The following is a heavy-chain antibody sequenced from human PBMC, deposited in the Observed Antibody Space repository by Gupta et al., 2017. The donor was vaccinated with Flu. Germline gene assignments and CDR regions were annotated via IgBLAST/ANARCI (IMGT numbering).Heavy chain of an antibody. CDR1: GGSFSGYY. CDR2: INHSGST. D-gene: IGHD3-10*01. V-gene: IGHV4-34*01. CDR3: ARGLGGPMGYYYYGMDV. Sequence: QVQLQQWGAGLLKPSETLSLTCAVYGGSFSGYYWSWIRQPPGKGLEWIGEINHSGSTNYNPSLKSRVTISVDTSKNQFSLKLSSVTAADTAVYYCARGLGGPMGYYYYGMDVWGQGTTVTVSS. J-gene: IGHJ6*02.